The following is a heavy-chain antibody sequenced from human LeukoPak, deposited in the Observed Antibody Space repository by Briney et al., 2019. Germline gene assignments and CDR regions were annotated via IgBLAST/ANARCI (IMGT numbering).Heavy chain of an antibody. CDR3: ARDPRVYYGSGYNWFDP. Sequence: GGSLRLSCAASGFTYSGYSMNLVRQAPGKGLEWVSSISSSSSYIYYADSVKGRFTISRDNAKNSLYLQMNSLRAEDTAVYYCARDPRVYYGSGYNWFDPWGQGTLVTVSS. CDR2: ISSSSSYI. D-gene: IGHD3-10*01. J-gene: IGHJ5*02. CDR1: GFTYSGYS. V-gene: IGHV3-21*01.